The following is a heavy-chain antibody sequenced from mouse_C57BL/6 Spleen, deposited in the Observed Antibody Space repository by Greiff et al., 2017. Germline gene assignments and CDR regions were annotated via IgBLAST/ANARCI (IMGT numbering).Heavy chain of an antibody. V-gene: IGHV14-4*01. CDR3: TTGGYTPFAY. CDR1: GFNIKDDY. J-gene: IGHJ3*01. D-gene: IGHD3-1*01. CDR2: IDPENGDT. Sequence: EVKLEESGAELVRPGASVKLSCTASGFNIKDDYMHWVKQRPEQGLEWIGWIDPENGDTEYASKFQGKATITADPSSNTAYLQLSSLTSEDTAVYYCTTGGYTPFAYWGQGTLVTVSA.